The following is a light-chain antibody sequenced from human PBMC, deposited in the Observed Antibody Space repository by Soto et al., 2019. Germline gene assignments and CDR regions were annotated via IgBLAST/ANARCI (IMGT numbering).Light chain of an antibody. CDR1: SSDVGGYNY. V-gene: IGLV2-11*01. Sequence: QSALTQPRSVSGSPGQSVTISCTGTSSDVGGYNYVSWYQQHPGKAPKVMIYDVSKRPSGVPDRFSGFKSGNTASLTISGLQAEDEADYYCCSYAGSYTVVFGGGTKLTVL. CDR3: CSYAGSYTVV. J-gene: IGLJ2*01. CDR2: DVS.